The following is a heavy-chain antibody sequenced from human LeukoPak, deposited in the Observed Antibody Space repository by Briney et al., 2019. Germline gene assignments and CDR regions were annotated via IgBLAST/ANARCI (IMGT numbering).Heavy chain of an antibody. CDR2: IDGGRDNT. CDR1: GLTLSNNA. V-gene: IGHV3-23*01. D-gene: IGHD3-3*01. CDR3: AKDILGWTFDV. Sequence: GGSLRLSCAASGLTLSNNAMAWVRQAPGKGLEWVSGIDGGRDNTHYADSVKGRFTISRDSSKNALYLQMNSLRVEDTAVYYCAKDILGWTFDVWGQGTLVTVS. J-gene: IGHJ3*01.